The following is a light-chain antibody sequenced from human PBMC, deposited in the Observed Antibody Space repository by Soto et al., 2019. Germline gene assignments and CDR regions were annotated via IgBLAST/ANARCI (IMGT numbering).Light chain of an antibody. Sequence: QSVLTQPASVSGSPGQSITIPCSGRSSDLGGLNYVSWYQQHPGKVPKLIIYKVDNRPSGISDRFSASKSGNTASLTISGLQAEDEAHYYCSSYTTVPSPQWVFAGGTKVPS. CDR3: SSYTTVPSPQWV. CDR2: KVD. CDR1: SSDLGGLNY. V-gene: IGLV2-14*01. J-gene: IGLJ3*02.